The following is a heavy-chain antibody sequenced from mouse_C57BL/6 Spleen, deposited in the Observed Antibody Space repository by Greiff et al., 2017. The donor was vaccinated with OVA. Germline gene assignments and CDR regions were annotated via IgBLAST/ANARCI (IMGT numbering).Heavy chain of an antibody. CDR1: GYTFTDYN. V-gene: IGHV1-22*01. Sequence: VQLQQSGPELVKPGASVKMSCKASGYTFTDYNMNWVKQSHGKSLEWIGYINPNNGGTSYNQKIKGKATLTVNKSSRTAYMELRSLTSEDSAVYYCARSEGYYAMDYWGQGTSVTVSS. CDR3: ARSEGYYAMDY. CDR2: INPNNGGT. J-gene: IGHJ4*01.